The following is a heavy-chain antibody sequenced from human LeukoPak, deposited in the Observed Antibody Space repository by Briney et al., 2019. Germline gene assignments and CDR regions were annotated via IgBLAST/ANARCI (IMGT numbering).Heavy chain of an antibody. J-gene: IGHJ4*02. D-gene: IGHD2-2*01. Sequence: ASVKVSCKASGYTFTSYGISWVRQAPGQGLEWIGWISAYNGNTNYAQKLQGRVTTTTDTSTSTAYMELRSLRSDDTAVYYCARDLIPPRWYCSSTSCYVPGYWGQGTLVTVSS. CDR3: ARDLIPPRWYCSSTSCYVPGY. V-gene: IGHV1-18*01. CDR2: ISAYNGNT. CDR1: GYTFTSYG.